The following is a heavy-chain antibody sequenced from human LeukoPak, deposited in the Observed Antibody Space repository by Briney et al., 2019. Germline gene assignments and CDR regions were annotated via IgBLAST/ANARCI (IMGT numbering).Heavy chain of an antibody. CDR2: IYYSGST. D-gene: IGHD4-17*01. Sequence: PSETLSLTCTVSGASISKDYWAWIRQPPGKGLEWIGYIYYSGSTNYSPSLKSRVTISVDTSKNQFSLKLSSVTAADTAVYYCARDGGLYGDYGKFDYWGQGTLVTVSS. J-gene: IGHJ4*02. V-gene: IGHV4-59*01. CDR3: ARDGGLYGDYGKFDY. CDR1: GASISKDY.